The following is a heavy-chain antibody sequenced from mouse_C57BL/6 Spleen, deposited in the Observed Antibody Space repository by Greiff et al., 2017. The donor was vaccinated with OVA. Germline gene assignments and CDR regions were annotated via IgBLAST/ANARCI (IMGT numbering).Heavy chain of an antibody. D-gene: IGHD3-2*02. J-gene: IGHJ4*01. CDR1: GYTFTSYW. V-gene: IGHV1-72*01. Sequence: VQLQQPGAELVKPGASVKLSCKASGYTFTSYWMHWVKQRPGRGLEWIGRFDPNSGGTKYNEKFKSKATLTVDKPSSTAYMQLSSLTSEDSAVYYCARGDSSGYRYYYAMDYWGQGTSVTVSS. CDR2: FDPNSGGT. CDR3: ARGDSSGYRYYYAMDY.